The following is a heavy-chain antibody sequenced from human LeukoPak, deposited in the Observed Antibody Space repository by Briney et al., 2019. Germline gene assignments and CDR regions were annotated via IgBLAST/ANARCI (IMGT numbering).Heavy chain of an antibody. V-gene: IGHV3-30*04. Sequence: GGSLRLSCAASGFTVSIYAINWVRQAPGKGLEWVAVISYDGSNKYYADSVKGRFTISRDNSKNTLYLQMNCLRAEDTAVYYCARDAYYDILTGYYPNWFDPWGQGTLVTVSS. D-gene: IGHD3-9*01. CDR3: ARDAYYDILTGYYPNWFDP. CDR1: GFTVSIYA. CDR2: ISYDGSNK. J-gene: IGHJ5*02.